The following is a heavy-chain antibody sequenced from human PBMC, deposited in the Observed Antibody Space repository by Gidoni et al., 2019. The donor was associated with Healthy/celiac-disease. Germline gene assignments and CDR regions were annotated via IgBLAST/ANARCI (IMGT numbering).Heavy chain of an antibody. CDR3: ARDSLVVGSSGYSSSWNLPIEYFQH. Sequence: QVQLVQSGAEVKKPGASVKVSCKASGYTFTSSGISWVRQAPGQGLEWMGWISAYNGNTNYAQKLQGRVTMTTDTSTSTAYMELRSLRSDDTAVYYCARDSLVVGSSGYSSSWNLPIEYFQHWGQGTLVTVSS. CDR2: ISAYNGNT. CDR1: GYTFTSSG. D-gene: IGHD6-13*01. J-gene: IGHJ1*01. V-gene: IGHV1-18*01.